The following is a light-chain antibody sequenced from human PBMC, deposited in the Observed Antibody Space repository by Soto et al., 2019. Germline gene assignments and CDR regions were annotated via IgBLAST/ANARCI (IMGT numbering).Light chain of an antibody. J-gene: IGLJ3*02. CDR3: SSYTSSSPWV. V-gene: IGLV2-14*01. Sequence: QSVLTRPASVSGSPGQSITIACTGTSSDVGGYNYVSWYQQHPGKAPKLMIYDVSNRPSGVSNRFSGSKSGNTASLTISGLQAEDEADYYCSSYTSSSPWVFGGGTKVTVL. CDR1: SSDVGGYNY. CDR2: DVS.